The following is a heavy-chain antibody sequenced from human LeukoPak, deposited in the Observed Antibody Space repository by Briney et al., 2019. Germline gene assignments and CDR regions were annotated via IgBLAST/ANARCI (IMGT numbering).Heavy chain of an antibody. D-gene: IGHD6-6*01. CDR1: GFTFSSYG. CDR2: IRYDGSNK. V-gene: IGHV3-30*02. J-gene: IGHJ6*03. CDR3: AKLYEQLAYYYYYYMDV. Sequence: PGGSLRLSCAASGFTFSSYGMHWVRQAPGKGLEGVGFIRYDGSNKYYADSVKGRFTISRDNSKTTLYLQMNSLRAEDTAVYYCAKLYEQLAYYYYYYMDVWGKGTTVTVSS.